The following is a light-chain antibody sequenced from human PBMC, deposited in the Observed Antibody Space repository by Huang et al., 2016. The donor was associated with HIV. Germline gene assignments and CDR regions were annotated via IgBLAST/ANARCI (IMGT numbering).Light chain of an antibody. V-gene: IGKV3-15*01. Sequence: EIAMTQSPATLYVSPGERVTLSCRASQRVSSNLAWYQQKPGQSPRLLIYGASTRATGIPVRCSGGGSGTEFTITISRLQYEDFAVYSWQQYNNWPPGDTFGQGTKLEIK. J-gene: IGKJ2*01. CDR2: GAS. CDR1: QRVSSN. CDR3: QQYNNWPPGDT.